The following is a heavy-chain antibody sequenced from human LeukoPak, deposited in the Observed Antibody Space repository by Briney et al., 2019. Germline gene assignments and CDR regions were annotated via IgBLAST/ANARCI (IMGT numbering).Heavy chain of an antibody. CDR1: GLTFSSYG. Sequence: PGRSLRLSCAASGLTFSSYGMHWVRQAPGKGLEWVAVIWYDGSNKYYADSVKGRFTISRDNSKNTLYLQMNSLRAEDTAVYYCARNALAVAGTGHFDYWGQGTLVTVSS. CDR3: ARNALAVAGTGHFDY. CDR2: IWYDGSNK. J-gene: IGHJ4*02. D-gene: IGHD6-19*01. V-gene: IGHV3-33*01.